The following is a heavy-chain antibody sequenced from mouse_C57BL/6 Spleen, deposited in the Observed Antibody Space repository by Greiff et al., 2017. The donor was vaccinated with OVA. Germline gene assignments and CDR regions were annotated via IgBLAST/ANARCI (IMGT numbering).Heavy chain of an antibody. CDR2: ISDGGSYT. V-gene: IGHV5-4*01. J-gene: IGHJ4*01. CDR1: GFTFSSYA. Sequence: EVQGVESGGGLVKPGGSLKLSCAASGFTFSSYAMSWVRQTPEKRLEWVATISDGGSYTYYPDNVKGRFTISRDNAKNNLYLQMSHLKSEDTAMYYCARSRPLYAMDYWGQGTSVTVSS. CDR3: ARSRPLYAMDY.